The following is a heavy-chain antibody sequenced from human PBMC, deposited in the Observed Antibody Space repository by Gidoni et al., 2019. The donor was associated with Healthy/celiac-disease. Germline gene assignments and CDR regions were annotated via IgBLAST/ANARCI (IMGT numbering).Heavy chain of an antibody. CDR3: AIRTINYDFWSGHH. CDR1: GFPFRSYA. CDR2: ISGSGGST. J-gene: IGHJ5*02. V-gene: IGHV3-23*01. D-gene: IGHD3-3*01. Sequence: EVQLLESGGGLVQPGGSLRLSCAASGFPFRSYAMSWVRQAPGKGLEWVSAISGSGGSTYYADSVKGRFTISRDNSKNTLYLQMNSLRAEDTAVYYCAIRTINYDFWSGHHWGQGTLVTV.